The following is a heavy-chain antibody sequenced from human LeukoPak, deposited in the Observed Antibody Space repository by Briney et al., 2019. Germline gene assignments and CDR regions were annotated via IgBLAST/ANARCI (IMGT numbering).Heavy chain of an antibody. Sequence: SQTLSLTCTVSGGSISSGGYYWSWIRQHPGKGLEWIGYIYYSGSTYYNPSLKSRVTISVDTSKNQFSLKLSSVTAADTAVYYCARAGYFDWFNWFDPWGQGTLVTASS. V-gene: IGHV4-31*03. D-gene: IGHD3-9*01. CDR2: IYYSGST. CDR1: GGSISSGGYY. CDR3: ARAGYFDWFNWFDP. J-gene: IGHJ5*02.